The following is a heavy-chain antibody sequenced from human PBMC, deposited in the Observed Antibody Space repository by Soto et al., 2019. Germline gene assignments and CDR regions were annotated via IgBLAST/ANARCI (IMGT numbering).Heavy chain of an antibody. J-gene: IGHJ4*02. D-gene: IGHD2-2*02. CDR3: AMGMGIPYTAPRFGY. CDR2: IYNRGNS. Sequence: SETLSLTCSVSGVSISRGHYYWSWIRQPPGKGLEWIGYIYNRGNSYYNPSLKSRVTLSVGTSKNQFSLKLTSVTAADTAVYYCAMGMGIPYTAPRFGYWGQGTLVTVSS. V-gene: IGHV4-30-4*01. CDR1: GVSISRGHYY.